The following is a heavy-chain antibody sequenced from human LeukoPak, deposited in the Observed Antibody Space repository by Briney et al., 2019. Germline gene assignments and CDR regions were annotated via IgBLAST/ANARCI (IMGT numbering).Heavy chain of an antibody. CDR2: IYYSGST. CDR1: GGSISSGGYY. J-gene: IGHJ4*02. CDR3: ARSRWLSEFDY. D-gene: IGHD3-22*01. Sequence: SQTLSLTCTVSGGSISSGGYYWSWIRQHPGKGLEWVGYIYYSGSTYYNPSLKSRVTISVDTSKNQFSLKLSSVTAADTAVYYCARSRWLSEFDYWGQGTLVTVSS. V-gene: IGHV4-31*03.